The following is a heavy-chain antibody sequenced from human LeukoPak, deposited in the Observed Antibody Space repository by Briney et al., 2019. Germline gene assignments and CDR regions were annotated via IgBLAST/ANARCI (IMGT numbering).Heavy chain of an antibody. CDR1: GFTFSSYN. Sequence: PGGSLRLSCAASGFTFSSYNMNWVRQAPGKGLEWVSSITTSSTYTFYADSVKGRFTISRDNAKNSLYLQMNSLRAEDTAVYYCAKVGRSLAYCGGDCPRRDYWGQGTLVTVSS. J-gene: IGHJ4*02. D-gene: IGHD2-21*02. CDR3: AKVGRSLAYCGGDCPRRDY. V-gene: IGHV3-21*04. CDR2: ITTSSTYT.